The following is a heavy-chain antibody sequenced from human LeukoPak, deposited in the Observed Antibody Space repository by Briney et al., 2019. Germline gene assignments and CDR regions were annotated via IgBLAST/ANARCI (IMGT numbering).Heavy chain of an antibody. D-gene: IGHD6-13*01. CDR3: ARDPASPAAAGGY. V-gene: IGHV7-4-1*02. Sequence: ASVKVSCKASGYTFTGYYMHWVRQAPGQGLEWMGWINPNSGGTNYAQGFTGRFVFSLDTSVSTAYLQISSLKAEDTAVYYCARDPASPAAAGGYWGQGTLVTVSS. J-gene: IGHJ4*02. CDR2: INPNSGGT. CDR1: GYTFTGYY.